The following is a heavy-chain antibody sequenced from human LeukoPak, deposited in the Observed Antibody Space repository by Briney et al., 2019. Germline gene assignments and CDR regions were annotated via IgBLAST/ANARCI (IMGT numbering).Heavy chain of an antibody. V-gene: IGHV4-59*01. CDR3: ARDLGYYDSSGYLGSANWFDP. J-gene: IGHJ5*02. CDR2: IFYSGNT. CDR1: GGSISNNY. Sequence: SETLSLTCNASGGSISNNYWSWIRQPPGEGLEWIGYIFYSGNTNYNPSLKSRVTISVDTSKNQFSLKLSSVTAADTAVYYCARDLGYYDSSGYLGSANWFDPWGQGTLVTVSS. D-gene: IGHD3-22*01.